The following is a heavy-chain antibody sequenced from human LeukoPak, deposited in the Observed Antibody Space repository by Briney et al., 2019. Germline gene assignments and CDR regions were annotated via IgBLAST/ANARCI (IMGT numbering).Heavy chain of an antibody. CDR1: GGSFSAYY. Sequence: SETLSLTCGVSGGSFSAYYWSWVRQAPEKGLEWIGEVNHRGSTNYNPSLKSRGTFSLDTSECQFSRRLGTVTDADTAVYYCARGRITTFGVVIPLDYWGQGALVTVSS. V-gene: IGHV4-34*01. D-gene: IGHD3-3*01. CDR3: ARGRITTFGVVIPLDY. J-gene: IGHJ4*02. CDR2: VNHRGST.